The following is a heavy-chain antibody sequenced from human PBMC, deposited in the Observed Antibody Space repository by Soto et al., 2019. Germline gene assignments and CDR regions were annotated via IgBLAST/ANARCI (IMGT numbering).Heavy chain of an antibody. V-gene: IGHV3-23*01. Sequence: GGSLRLSCAASGFGFSSFAMSWVRQTPGRGLEWVSTISATGGLTYFADSVKGRFTISRDNSKNTLYLQMNSLRAEDTAVYYCAKDLLPITMIVVVHVFQHWGQGTLVTVSS. CDR3: AKDLLPITMIVVVHVFQH. J-gene: IGHJ1*01. D-gene: IGHD3-22*01. CDR1: GFGFSSFA. CDR2: ISATGGLT.